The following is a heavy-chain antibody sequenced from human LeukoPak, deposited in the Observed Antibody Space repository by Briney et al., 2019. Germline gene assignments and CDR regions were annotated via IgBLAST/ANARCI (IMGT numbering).Heavy chain of an antibody. CDR2: MSGSGGSI. D-gene: IGHD3-3*01. CDR1: GFTFSSYA. J-gene: IGHJ4*02. CDR3: SKEGGTYDFFGGFFDY. V-gene: IGHV3-23*01. Sequence: GGSLRLSCPASGFTFSSYAMSGVGQAQGKGLEWVSVMSGSGGSIYYEDSVKGRLSISRDNSKNTLYLQMNSLRAEDTAIYDCSKEGGTYDFFGGFFDYWGQGTLVTVSS.